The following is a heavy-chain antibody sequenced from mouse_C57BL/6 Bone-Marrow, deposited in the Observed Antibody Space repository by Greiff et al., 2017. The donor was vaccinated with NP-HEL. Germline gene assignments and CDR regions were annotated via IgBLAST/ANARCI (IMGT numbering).Heavy chain of an antibody. J-gene: IGHJ2*01. Sequence: EVQGVESGGGLVQPKGSLKLSCAASGFSFNTYAMNWVRQAPGKGLEWFARIRSKSNNYATYYADSLKDRFTISRDDSESMLYLQMNNLKTEDTAMYYCVRQGYDGYYLDYWGQGTTLTVSS. V-gene: IGHV10-1*01. CDR3: VRQGYDGYYLDY. CDR2: IRSKSNNYAT. D-gene: IGHD2-3*01. CDR1: GFSFNTYA.